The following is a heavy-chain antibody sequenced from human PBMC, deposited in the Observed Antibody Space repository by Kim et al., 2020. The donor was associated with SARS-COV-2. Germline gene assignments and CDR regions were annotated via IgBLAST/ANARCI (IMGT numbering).Heavy chain of an antibody. D-gene: IGHD3-10*01. J-gene: IGHJ6*02. Sequence: GGSLRLSCAASGFTFSSYGMHWVRQAPGKGLEWVAVISYDGSNKYYADSVKGRFTISRDNSKNTLYLQMNSLRAEDTAVYYCAKESGSGSYYAWTYYYYGREVWGQGTTVTV. CDR1: GFTFSSYG. V-gene: IGHV3-30*18. CDR2: ISYDGSNK. CDR3: AKESGSGSYYAWTYYYYGREV.